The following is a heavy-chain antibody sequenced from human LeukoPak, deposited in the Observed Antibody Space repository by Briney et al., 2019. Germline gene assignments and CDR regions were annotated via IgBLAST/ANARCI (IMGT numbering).Heavy chain of an antibody. Sequence: SSETLSLTCAVSGGSISGHYWSWIRQPPGKGLEWIGYIYYSGKTYYGSSLRSRVTISVDTSKNHFSLKLTSVTAADTAVYYCARLLDNDSSGDPDTFDMWGQGTMVTVSS. D-gene: IGHD3-22*01. CDR2: IYYSGKT. V-gene: IGHV4-59*11. CDR3: ARLLDNDSSGDPDTFDM. CDR1: GGSISGHY. J-gene: IGHJ3*02.